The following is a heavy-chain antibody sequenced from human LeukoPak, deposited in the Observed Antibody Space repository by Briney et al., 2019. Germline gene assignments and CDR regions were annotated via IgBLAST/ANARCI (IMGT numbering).Heavy chain of an antibody. CDR3: ARDPDLRYCSGGSCYSFDY. CDR1: GFTFSSYA. Sequence: GGSLRLSCAASGFTFSSYAVRWVRQAPGKGLEWVAVISYDGSNKYYADSVKGRFTISRDNSKNTLYLQMNSLRAEDTAVYYCARDPDLRYCSGGSCYSFDYWGQGTLVTVSS. V-gene: IGHV3-30*04. D-gene: IGHD2-15*01. J-gene: IGHJ4*02. CDR2: ISYDGSNK.